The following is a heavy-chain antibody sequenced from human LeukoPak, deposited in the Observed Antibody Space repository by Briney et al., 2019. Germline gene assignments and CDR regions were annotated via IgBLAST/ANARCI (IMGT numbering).Heavy chain of an antibody. J-gene: IGHJ5*02. V-gene: IGHV3-23*01. D-gene: IGHD1-1*01. CDR3: GSGPVGTTVP. CDR2: ISGCGSHA. Sequence: GGSLRLSCAASGFSFGSYAMGWTRQAPGQGLEWVSAISGCGSHANYAESVKGRFTISRDNSKNTLYLQMHSLIAADTAVYYCGSGPVGTTVPWGQGTLVTVSS. CDR1: GFSFGSYA.